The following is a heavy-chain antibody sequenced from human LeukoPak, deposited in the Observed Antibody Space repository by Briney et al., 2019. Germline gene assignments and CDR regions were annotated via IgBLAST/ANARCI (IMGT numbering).Heavy chain of an antibody. Sequence: GGSLRLSCAASGFTFSTYEMNWVRQAPGKGLEWVSYISSTGSNIYYADSVKGRFTISRDNAKNSLYLLMNSLRTEDTAVYYCAATYYYDGSGDYSGQGTLVTVSS. D-gene: IGHD3-22*01. CDR2: ISSTGSNI. CDR3: AATYYYDGSGDY. CDR1: GFTFSTYE. J-gene: IGHJ4*02. V-gene: IGHV3-48*03.